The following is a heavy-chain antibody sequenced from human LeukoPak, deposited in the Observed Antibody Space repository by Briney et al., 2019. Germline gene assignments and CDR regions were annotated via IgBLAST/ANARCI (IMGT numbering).Heavy chain of an antibody. J-gene: IGHJ5*02. D-gene: IGHD5-18*01. CDR1: VYTFTSYG. CDR2: ISAYNGNT. V-gene: IGHV1-18*01. CDR3: ARAEGDTAMVYSWFDP. Sequence: ASVKVSCKASVYTFTSYGISWVRQAPGQGLEWMGWISAYNGNTNYAQKLQGRVTMTTDTSTSTAYMELRSLRSDDTAVYYCARAEGDTAMVYSWFDPWGQGTLVTVSS.